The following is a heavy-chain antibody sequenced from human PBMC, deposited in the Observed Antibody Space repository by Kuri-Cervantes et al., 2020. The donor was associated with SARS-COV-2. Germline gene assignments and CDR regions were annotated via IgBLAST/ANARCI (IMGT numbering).Heavy chain of an antibody. CDR1: GGSISSYY. Sequence: GSLRLSCTVSGGSISSYYWSWIRQPPGKGLEWIGYIYYSGSTNYNPSLKSRVTISVDTSKNQFSLKLSSVTAADTAVYYCARRFKESSSDQPFDAFGIWGPGTRVTVSS. CDR3: ARRFKESSSDQPFDAFGI. CDR2: IYYSGST. D-gene: IGHD2-2*01. J-gene: IGHJ3*02. V-gene: IGHV4-59*08.